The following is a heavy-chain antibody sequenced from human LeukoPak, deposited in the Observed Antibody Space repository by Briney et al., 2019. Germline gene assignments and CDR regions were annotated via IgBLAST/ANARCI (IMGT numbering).Heavy chain of an antibody. V-gene: IGHV3-21*01. J-gene: IGHJ4*02. CDR2: ISSSSSYI. Sequence: GGSLRLSCAASGFTFSSYSMNWVRQAPGKGLVWVSSISSSSSYIYYADSVKGRFTISRDNAKNSLYLQMNSLRAEDTAVYYCARDPPPVTAGYYFDYWGQGTLVTVSS. CDR3: ARDPPPVTAGYYFDY. D-gene: IGHD2-21*02. CDR1: GFTFSSYS.